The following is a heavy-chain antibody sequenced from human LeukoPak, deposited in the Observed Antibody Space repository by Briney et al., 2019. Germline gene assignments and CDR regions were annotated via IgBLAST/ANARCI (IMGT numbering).Heavy chain of an antibody. V-gene: IGHV3-7*01. CDR2: IKQDGSEK. CDR1: GFTFSSYW. J-gene: IGHJ4*02. CDR3: ARDRGSWYYDSSGYYDY. D-gene: IGHD3-22*01. Sequence: GGSLRLSCAASGFTFSSYWMSWVRQAPGKGLEWVANIKQDGSEKYYVDSVKGRFTISRDNAKNSLYVQMNSLRAEDTAVYYCARDRGSWYYDSSGYYDYWGQGTLVTVSS.